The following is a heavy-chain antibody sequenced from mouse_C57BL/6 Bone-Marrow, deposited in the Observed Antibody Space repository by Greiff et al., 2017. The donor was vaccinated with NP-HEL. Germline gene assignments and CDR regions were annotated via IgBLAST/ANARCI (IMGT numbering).Heavy chain of an antibody. J-gene: IGHJ1*03. CDR2: IDPSDSYT. V-gene: IGHV1-69*01. D-gene: IGHD1-1*01. CDR3: ARGIYYYGSSYDDFDV. CDR1: GYTFTSYW. Sequence: VKLQQPGAELVMPGASVKLSCKASGYTFTSYWMHWVKQRPGQGLEWIGEIDPSDSYTNYNQKFKGKSTLTVDKSSSTAYMQLSSLTSEDSAVYYCARGIYYYGSSYDDFDVWGTGTTVTVSS.